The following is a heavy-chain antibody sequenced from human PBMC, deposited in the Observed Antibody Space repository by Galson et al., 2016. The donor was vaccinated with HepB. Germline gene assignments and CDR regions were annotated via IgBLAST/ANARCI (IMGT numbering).Heavy chain of an antibody. Sequence: SLRLSCAASGFTFSNYAMHWVRQAPGKGLEWVAVISYDASNKYYADSVKGRFTISRDNSKNTLSLQMNSLRAEDTAVYYCAKLLELYRLGLYDYYGMDVWGKGTTVTVSS. CDR3: AKLLELYRLGLYDYYGMDV. V-gene: IGHV3-30*18. J-gene: IGHJ6*04. CDR2: ISYDASNK. CDR1: GFTFSNYA. D-gene: IGHD2-8*02.